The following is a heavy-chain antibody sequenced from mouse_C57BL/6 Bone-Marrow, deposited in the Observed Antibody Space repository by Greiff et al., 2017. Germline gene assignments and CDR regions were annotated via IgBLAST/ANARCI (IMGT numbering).Heavy chain of an antibody. Sequence: QVQLQQSGAELVRPGASVTLSCKASGYTFTDYEMHWVKQTPVHGLEWIGAIDPETGGPAYNQKFKGKAILTADKSSSTAYMELRSLTSEDSAVYYCTRGLRRRGYYFDYWGQGTTLTVSS. V-gene: IGHV1-15*01. CDR2: IDPETGGP. J-gene: IGHJ2*01. CDR3: TRGLRRRGYYFDY. CDR1: GYTFTDYE. D-gene: IGHD2-4*01.